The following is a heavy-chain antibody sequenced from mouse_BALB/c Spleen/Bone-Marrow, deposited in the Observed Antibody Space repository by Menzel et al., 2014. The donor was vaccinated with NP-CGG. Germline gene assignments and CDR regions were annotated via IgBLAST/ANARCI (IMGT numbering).Heavy chain of an antibody. CDR2: ISYSSST. CDR1: GDSITSGY. Sequence: VQLQQSGPSLVKPSQTLSLTCSVTGDSITSGYWNWIRKFPGNKLEYMGIISYSSSTYYNPSLKSRISITRDTSKNLYYLQLNSVTTEDSATYYCARSGSSGYHYYAMDYWGQGTSVTVSS. J-gene: IGHJ4*01. CDR3: ARSGSSGYHYYAMDY. D-gene: IGHD3-1*01. V-gene: IGHV3-8*02.